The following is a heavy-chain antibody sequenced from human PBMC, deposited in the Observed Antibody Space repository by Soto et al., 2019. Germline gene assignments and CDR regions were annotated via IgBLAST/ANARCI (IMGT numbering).Heavy chain of an antibody. Sequence: QVPLVQSGAEVKKPGASVKVSCKASGYTFTSYGISWVRQAPGQGLEWMGWISAYNGNTNYAQKLQGRVTMTTDTSTSTAYMELRSLRSDDTAVYYCARTAGDCSGGSCYSVPFDYWGQGTLVTVSS. V-gene: IGHV1-18*01. J-gene: IGHJ4*02. CDR1: GYTFTSYG. CDR2: ISAYNGNT. CDR3: ARTAGDCSGGSCYSVPFDY. D-gene: IGHD2-15*01.